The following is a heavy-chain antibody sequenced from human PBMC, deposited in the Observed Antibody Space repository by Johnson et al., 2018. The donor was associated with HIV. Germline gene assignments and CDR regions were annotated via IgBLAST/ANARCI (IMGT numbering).Heavy chain of an antibody. Sequence: QMLLVESGGGLVNPGGSLRLSCAASGLTFSDYYMSWIRKAPGKGLEWVSYITSSGGTVYYADSVKGRFTISRDNAKNSLYLQMNILTAEATAVYYCARAPEVRGIDAFYIWGQGALVTVAS. J-gene: IGHJ3*02. CDR1: GLTFSDYY. V-gene: IGHV3-11*04. CDR2: ITSSGGTV. CDR3: ARAPEVRGIDAFYI. D-gene: IGHD3-10*01.